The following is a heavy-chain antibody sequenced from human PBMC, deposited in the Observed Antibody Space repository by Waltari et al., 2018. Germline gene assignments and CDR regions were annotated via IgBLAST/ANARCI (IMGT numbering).Heavy chain of an antibody. CDR3: ARSWKYYYGSGSYYPDAFDI. V-gene: IGHV4-34*01. CDR1: GGSFSGYY. Sequence: QVQLQQWGAGLLKPSETLSLTCAVYGGSFSGYYWSWIRQPPGQGLEWIGEINHSGSTNHNPSLKSRVTISVDTAKNQFSLKLSSVTAADTAVYYCARSWKYYYGSGSYYPDAFDIWGQGTMVTVSS. CDR2: INHSGST. J-gene: IGHJ3*02. D-gene: IGHD3-10*01.